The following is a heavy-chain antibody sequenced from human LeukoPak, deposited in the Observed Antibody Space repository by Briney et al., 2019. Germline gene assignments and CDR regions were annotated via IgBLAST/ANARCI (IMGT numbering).Heavy chain of an antibody. V-gene: IGHV3-48*02. CDR3: VRHSSPGCSSTTCPRGFDY. J-gene: IGHJ4*02. CDR1: GFTFSTYS. D-gene: IGHD2-2*01. Sequence: GGSLRLSCAASGFTFSTYSMNWVRQAPGKGLEWVSYISSSSSTIYYADSVKGRFTISRDNAKNSLYLQMSSLRDEDSAVYYCVRHSSPGCSSTTCPRGFDYWGQGTLVTVSS. CDR2: ISSSSSTI.